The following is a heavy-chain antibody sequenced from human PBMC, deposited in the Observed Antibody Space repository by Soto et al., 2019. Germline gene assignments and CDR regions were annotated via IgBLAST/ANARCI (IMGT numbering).Heavy chain of an antibody. CDR2: IYYSGRS. Sequence: ETLSLTCTVSGGSITSSSYYWGWIRQPPGKGLEWIGGIYYSGRSYYNPSLKSRVTMSVDTSKNQFSLTLNSVTAADAAVYYCARQRTTVVTQAYFDHWGQGTLVTVSS. V-gene: IGHV4-39*01. CDR3: ARQRTTVVTQAYFDH. D-gene: IGHD4-17*01. J-gene: IGHJ4*02. CDR1: GGSITSSSYY.